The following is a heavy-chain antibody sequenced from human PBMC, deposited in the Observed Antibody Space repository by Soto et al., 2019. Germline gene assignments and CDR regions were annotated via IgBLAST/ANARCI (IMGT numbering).Heavy chain of an antibody. D-gene: IGHD1-26*01. CDR2: ISGSGGIT. CDR3: AKYSGSYPNPYGMDV. J-gene: IGHJ6*02. CDR1: GFTFSSYA. V-gene: IGHV3-23*01. Sequence: GGSLRLSCAASGFTFSSYAMSWVRQAPGNVFELVSAISGSGGITYYSDSVKGRFTISRDNSKNTLYLQMNSLRAEDTAVYYCAKYSGSYPNPYGMDVWGQGTTVTVSS.